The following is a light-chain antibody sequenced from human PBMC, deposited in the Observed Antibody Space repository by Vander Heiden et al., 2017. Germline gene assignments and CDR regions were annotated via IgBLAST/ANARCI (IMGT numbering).Light chain of an antibody. CDR2: DVT. V-gene: IGLV2-14*03. J-gene: IGLJ1*01. Sequence: QSALTQPASVSGSPGQPIALSCTGTSSDVGGYNSVSWYQQHPGKAPKLVIYDVTYRPSGVSNRFSGSKSGNTASLTISGLQNEDEADYYCSSYTSSSTLVFGTGTKVTVL. CDR1: SSDVGGYNS. CDR3: SSYTSSSTLV.